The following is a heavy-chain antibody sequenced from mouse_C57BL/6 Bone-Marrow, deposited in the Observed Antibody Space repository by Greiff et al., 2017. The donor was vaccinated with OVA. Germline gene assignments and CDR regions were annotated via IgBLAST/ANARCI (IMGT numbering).Heavy chain of an antibody. D-gene: IGHD1-1*01. CDR1: GYTFTSYW. J-gene: IGHJ2*01. CDR3: ARFITTVVAPYFDY. V-gene: IGHV1-64*01. Sequence: VQLQQPGAELVKPGASVKLSCKASGYTFTSYWMHWVKQRPGQGLEWIGMIHPNSGSTNYNEKFKSKATLTVDKSSSTAYMQLSSLTSEDSAVYYCARFITTVVAPYFDYWGQGTTLTVSS. CDR2: IHPNSGST.